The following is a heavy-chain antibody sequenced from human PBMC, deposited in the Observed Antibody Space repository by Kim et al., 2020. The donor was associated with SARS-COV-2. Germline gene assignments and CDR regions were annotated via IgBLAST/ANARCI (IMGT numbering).Heavy chain of an antibody. V-gene: IGHV3-49*04. CDR3: VRVECSSIRCYGEDYRNYCERDL. Sequence: GGSLRRSCISSGFTFREFPMAWVRQAPGKGLEWIGFIRSTIYGGTTEYAASVRGRFIISRDDSKNIDHLQLNSLKTEDTGVYYCVRVECSSIRCYGEDYRNYCERDLWGQGTTVIVSS. CDR2: IRSTIYGGTT. CDR1: GFTFREFP. D-gene: IGHD2-2*01. J-gene: IGHJ6*02.